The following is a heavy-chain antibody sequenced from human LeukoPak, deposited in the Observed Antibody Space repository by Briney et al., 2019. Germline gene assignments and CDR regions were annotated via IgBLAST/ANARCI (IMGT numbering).Heavy chain of an antibody. V-gene: IGHV3-30-3*01. CDR2: ISYDGSNK. CDR3: ARESSGWTYYFDY. Sequence: GGSLRLSCAASGFTFSSYAMHWVRQAPGKGLEWVAVISYDGSNKYYADSVKGRFTISRDNAKNSLYLQMNSLRAEDTAVYYCARESSGWTYYFDYWGQGTLVTVSS. CDR1: GFTFSSYA. D-gene: IGHD6-19*01. J-gene: IGHJ4*02.